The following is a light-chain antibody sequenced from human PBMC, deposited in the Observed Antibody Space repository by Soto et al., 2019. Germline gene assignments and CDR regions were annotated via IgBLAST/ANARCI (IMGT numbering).Light chain of an antibody. CDR3: SSYTSSSTQV. Sequence: QSALTQPASVSGSPGQSITISCTGTSSDVGGYNYVSWYQQHPGKAPKLMIYDVSNRPSGVSNRFSVYKSGNTASLTISGLQAEDEADYYCSSYTSSSTQVFGTGTKVTVL. V-gene: IGLV2-14*01. J-gene: IGLJ1*01. CDR2: DVS. CDR1: SSDVGGYNY.